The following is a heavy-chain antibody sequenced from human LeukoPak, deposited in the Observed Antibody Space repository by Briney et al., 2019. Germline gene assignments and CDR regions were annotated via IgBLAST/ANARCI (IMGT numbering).Heavy chain of an antibody. CDR2: ISRNGGST. Sequence: PGGSLILCCSACGFSLSSYAMNWIRQAPGKGLEYVSAISRNGGSTYYADSVKGRFTISRDNSKNTLYPQMSSLRAEDTAVYYCVKDYGYCTNGVCYSPLVEPWGQGTLVTVSS. V-gene: IGHV3-64D*09. J-gene: IGHJ5*02. CDR3: VKDYGYCTNGVCYSPLVEP. D-gene: IGHD2-8*01. CDR1: GFSLSSYA.